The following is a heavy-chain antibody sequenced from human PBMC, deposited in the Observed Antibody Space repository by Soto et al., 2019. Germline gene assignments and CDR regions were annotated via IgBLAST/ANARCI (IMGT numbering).Heavy chain of an antibody. J-gene: IGHJ5*02. CDR3: AKDSSVTAAGSGGWFDP. V-gene: IGHV3-30*18. Sequence: QVQLVQSGGGVDQHGRSLRLSCAASGFDFNTYGLHWVRQAPGKGLEWVAGISFDGGNQYYADSVKGRFTISRDKSNNTLYLQMNGLGAEDTATYYCAKDSSVTAAGSGGWFDPWGQGTLDIVSS. D-gene: IGHD6-13*01. CDR1: GFDFNTYG. CDR2: ISFDGGNQ.